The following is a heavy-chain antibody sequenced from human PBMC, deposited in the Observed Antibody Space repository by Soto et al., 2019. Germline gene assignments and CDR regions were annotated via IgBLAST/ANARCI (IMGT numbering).Heavy chain of an antibody. CDR3: ARGGKAAARSYSWCGR. CDR2: IFHSVSA. Sequence: SETLSLTCAVSGVSISSGCYWCWIRQPPAQGLEWIGSIFHSVSAYHNPSLNGGVNISVDTSKNHFSLNLTSVTAADTAVYYCARGGKAAARSYSWCGRWGEGTLVTXS. D-gene: IGHD6-13*01. CDR1: GVSISSGCY. J-gene: IGHJ5*02. V-gene: IGHV4-38-2*01.